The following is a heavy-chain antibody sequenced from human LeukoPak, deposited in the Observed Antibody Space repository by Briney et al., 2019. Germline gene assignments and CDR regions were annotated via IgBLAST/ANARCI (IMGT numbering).Heavy chain of an antibody. CDR1: VCIFSRYV. CDR3: ARGRTVVTPSYYYYYMDV. J-gene: IGHJ6*03. Sequence: SSVTVSCTASVCIFSRYVISWVRQAAGQRLEWMGGIIPIIGTANYAQKFQGRVTITTDESTSTAYMELSSLRSEDTAVYYCARGRTVVTPSYYYYYMDVWGKRTTVTVCS. D-gene: IGHD4-23*01. V-gene: IGHV1-69*05. CDR2: IIPIIGTA.